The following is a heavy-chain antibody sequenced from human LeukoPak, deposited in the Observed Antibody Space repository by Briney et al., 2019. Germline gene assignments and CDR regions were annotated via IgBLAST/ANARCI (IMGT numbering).Heavy chain of an antibody. Sequence: GGSLRLSCAASGFTFSNYAMRWVRQAPGKGLEWVSGISGSGDSTYYADSVKGRFTISRDNAKNSLYLQMNSLRAEDTAVYYCAGSWSPYDAFDIWGQGTMVTVSS. CDR2: ISGSGDST. D-gene: IGHD6-13*01. V-gene: IGHV3-23*01. J-gene: IGHJ3*02. CDR1: GFTFSNYA. CDR3: AGSWSPYDAFDI.